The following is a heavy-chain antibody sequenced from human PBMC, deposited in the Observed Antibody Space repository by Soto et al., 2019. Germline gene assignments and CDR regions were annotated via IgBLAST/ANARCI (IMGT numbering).Heavy chain of an antibody. CDR1: GFSFSSFA. D-gene: IGHD1-26*01. V-gene: IGHV3-23*01. CDR3: AKGVELDV. Sequence: EVLLLESGGGLVQPGGSLRLSCEASGFSFSSFAMNWVRQAPGKVLEWVSAIGDSGARTYYADSVKGRFTISRDNSRNTLYLQLNSLRAEDKAVYYCAKGVELDVWGNGTTVTVSS. J-gene: IGHJ6*04. CDR2: IGDSGART.